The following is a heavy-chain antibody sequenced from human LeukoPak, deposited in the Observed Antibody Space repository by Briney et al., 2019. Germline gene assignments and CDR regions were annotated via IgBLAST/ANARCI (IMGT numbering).Heavy chain of an antibody. CDR1: GFTFSSYS. CDR2: ISSSSSYI. D-gene: IGHD1-26*01. J-gene: IGHJ4*02. V-gene: IGHV3-21*01. CDR3: ARDGWELLRFDY. Sequence: PGGSLRLSCAASGFTFSSYSMNWVRQAPGKGLEWVSSISSSSSYIYYADSVKGRFTISRDNAKNSLYLQMDSLRAEDTAVYYCARDGWELLRFDYWGQGTLVTVSS.